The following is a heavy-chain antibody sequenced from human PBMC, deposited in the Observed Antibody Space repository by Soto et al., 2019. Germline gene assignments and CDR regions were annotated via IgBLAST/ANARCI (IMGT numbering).Heavy chain of an antibody. J-gene: IGHJ4*02. Sequence: HPGGSLRLSCAASGFTFSSYGMHWVRQAPGKGLEWVAVISYDGSNKYYADSVKGRFTISRDNSKNTLYLQMNSLRAEDTAVYYCAKDRGQWDPTEFDYWGQGTLVTVSS. CDR2: ISYDGSNK. CDR1: GFTFSSYG. CDR3: AKDRGQWDPTEFDY. V-gene: IGHV3-30*18. D-gene: IGHD1-26*01.